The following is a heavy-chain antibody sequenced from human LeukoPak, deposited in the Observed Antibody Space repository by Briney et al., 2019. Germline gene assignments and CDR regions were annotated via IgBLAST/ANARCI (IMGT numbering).Heavy chain of an antibody. D-gene: IGHD5-24*01. CDR2: IYHDERT. CDR1: GFSVSSLY. Sequence: GGSLRLSCAASGFSVSSLYMSWVRQAPGKGLEWVSVIYHDERTDYADSVRGRFTISRDNSKNTLYLQMNSLRVDDTAVYYCARARRVGYSNWVYWGQGTLVSVSS. J-gene: IGHJ4*02. CDR3: ARARRVGYSNWVY. V-gene: IGHV3-53*01.